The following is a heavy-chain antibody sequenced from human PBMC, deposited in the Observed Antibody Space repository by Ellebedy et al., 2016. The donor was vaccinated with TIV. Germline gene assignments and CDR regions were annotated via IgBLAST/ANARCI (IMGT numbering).Heavy chain of an antibody. V-gene: IGHV3-33*01. CDR2: MWFDGTNK. J-gene: IGHJ6*02. Sequence: GESLKISCAASGFTLSSNGLHWVRQAPGKGLEWVAVMWFDGTNKFYADSVKGRFPISRDLSKTTVFLQMNSLRVEDTAVYYCARGSHDYHYVMDVWGRGATVIVSS. CDR1: GFTLSSNG. CDR3: ARGSHDYHYVMDV.